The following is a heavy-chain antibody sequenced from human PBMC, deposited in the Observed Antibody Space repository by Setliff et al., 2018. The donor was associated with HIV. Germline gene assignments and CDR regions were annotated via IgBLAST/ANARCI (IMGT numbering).Heavy chain of an antibody. D-gene: IGHD3-9*01. CDR2: ISAYNGNT. Sequence: GASVKVSCKTSGYDFRRYGISWVRQAPGQGLEWMGWISAYNGNTNYAQKLQGRVTMTTDTSTSTAYMELRSLRSDDTAVYYCARVGPVLRYFDWLFQSNAFDIWGQGTMVTVSS. J-gene: IGHJ3*02. CDR3: ARVGPVLRYFDWLFQSNAFDI. V-gene: IGHV1-18*01. CDR1: GYDFRRYG.